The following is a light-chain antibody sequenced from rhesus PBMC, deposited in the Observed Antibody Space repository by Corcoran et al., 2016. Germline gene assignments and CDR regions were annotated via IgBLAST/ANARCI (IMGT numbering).Light chain of an antibody. CDR1: QDISNN. CDR2: KAY. J-gene: IGKJ1*01. Sequence: DIQMTQSPSSLSASVGDRVTIICRASQDISNNLAWSQQKPGKVPKLLIYKAYTLPSGVPSRFSGCGSGTDFTLTISSLQPEDVATYYCQHNYGTPWTFGQGTKVEIK. V-gene: IGKV1-25*01. CDR3: QHNYGTPWT.